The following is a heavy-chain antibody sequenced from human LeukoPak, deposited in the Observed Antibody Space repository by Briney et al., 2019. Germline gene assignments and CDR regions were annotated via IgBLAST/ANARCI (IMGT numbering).Heavy chain of an antibody. Sequence: GGSLRLSCAASGFTFSTYGMHWVRQAPGKGLEWVAVISFDGNNEYYADSVKGRFTISRDNSKNTLYLQMNSLRAEDTAVYYCARDQWGTRLDWGQGTLVTVSS. V-gene: IGHV3-30*03. CDR3: ARDQWGTRLD. CDR2: ISFDGNNE. CDR1: GFTFSTYG. J-gene: IGHJ4*02. D-gene: IGHD1-1*01.